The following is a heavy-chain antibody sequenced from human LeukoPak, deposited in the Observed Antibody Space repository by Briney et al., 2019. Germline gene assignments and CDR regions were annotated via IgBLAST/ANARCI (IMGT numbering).Heavy chain of an antibody. V-gene: IGHV1-18*01. CDR2: ISTYNGNT. D-gene: IGHD3-10*01. J-gene: IGHJ5*02. Sequence: ASVKVSCKASGYTFTSYGITWVRQAPGQGLEWMGWISTYNGNTNYAQKLQGRVTMTTDTSTSTAYMELRSLRSDDTAVYYCARVWWFGDIHGWFDPWGQGTLVTVSS. CDR3: ARVWWFGDIHGWFDP. CDR1: GYTFTSYG.